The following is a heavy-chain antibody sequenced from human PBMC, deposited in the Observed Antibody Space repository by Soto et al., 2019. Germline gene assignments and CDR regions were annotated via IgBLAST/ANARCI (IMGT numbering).Heavy chain of an antibody. Sequence: QVQLVQSGAEVKKPGSSVKVSCKASGGTFGSFSVTWVRQAPGQGLERMGGIIPVFDTADYAQKFQGRLTITADESTRTAYKELSTLRSDDTAVYYCATATHNRGRYRTGHSFDSWGQGTLVTISS. CDR2: IIPVFDTA. J-gene: IGHJ4*02. CDR3: ATATHNRGRYRTGHSFDS. CDR1: GGTFGSFS. D-gene: IGHD1-1*01. V-gene: IGHV1-69*13.